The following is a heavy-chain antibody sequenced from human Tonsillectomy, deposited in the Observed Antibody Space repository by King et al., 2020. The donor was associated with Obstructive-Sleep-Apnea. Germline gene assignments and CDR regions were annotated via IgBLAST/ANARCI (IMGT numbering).Heavy chain of an antibody. D-gene: IGHD5-12*01. CDR2: ISSDGSNK. Sequence: VQLVESGGGVVQPGRSLRLSCAASGFTFRSYGMHWVRQAPGKGLEWVAVISSDGSNKYYADSVKGRFTISRDNSKNTLYLQMNSLRAEDTAVYYCAKGASGYGDFDYWGQGTLVTVSS. CDR1: GFTFRSYG. CDR3: AKGASGYGDFDY. V-gene: IGHV3-30*18. J-gene: IGHJ4*02.